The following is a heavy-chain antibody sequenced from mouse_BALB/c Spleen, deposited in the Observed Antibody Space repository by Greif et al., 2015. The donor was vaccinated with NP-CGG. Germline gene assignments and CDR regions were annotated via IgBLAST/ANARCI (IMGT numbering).Heavy chain of an antibody. Sequence: EVKLMESGPGLVKPSQSLSLTCTVTGYSITSDYAWNWIRQFPGNKLEWMGYISYSGSTSYNPSLKSRISITRDTSKNQFFLQLNSVTTEDTATYYCARFRVYGSSPVGYFDVWGAGTTVTVSS. J-gene: IGHJ1*01. CDR1: GYSITSDYA. V-gene: IGHV3-2*02. CDR2: ISYSGST. D-gene: IGHD1-1*01. CDR3: ARFRVYGSSPVGYFDV.